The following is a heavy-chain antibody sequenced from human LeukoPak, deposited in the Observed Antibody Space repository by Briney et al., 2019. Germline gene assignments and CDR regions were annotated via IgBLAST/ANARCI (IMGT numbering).Heavy chain of an antibody. J-gene: IGHJ4*02. CDR3: ARYVLRYFDWYFDY. D-gene: IGHD3-9*01. CDR2: IYSGGST. Sequence: PGGSLRLSCAASGFTFSSYAMSWVRQAPGKGLEWVSVIYSGGSTYYADSVKGRFTISRDNSKNTLYLQMNSLRAEDTAVYYCARYVLRYFDWYFDYWGQGTLVTVSS. CDR1: GFTFSSYA. V-gene: IGHV3-66*01.